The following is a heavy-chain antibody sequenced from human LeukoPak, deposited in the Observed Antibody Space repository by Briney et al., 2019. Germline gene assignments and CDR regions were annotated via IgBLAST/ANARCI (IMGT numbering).Heavy chain of an antibody. V-gene: IGHV1-2*02. CDR3: ARGYRSKVVPAAPTVY. CDR2: INPNSGGT. Sequence: GASVKVSCKASGYTFTGYYMHWVRQAPGQGLEWMGWINPNSGGTNYAQKFQGRVTMTRDTSISTAYMELSRLRSDDTAVYYCARGYRSKVVPAAPTVYWGQGTLVTVSS. J-gene: IGHJ4*02. D-gene: IGHD2-2*01. CDR1: GYTFTGYY.